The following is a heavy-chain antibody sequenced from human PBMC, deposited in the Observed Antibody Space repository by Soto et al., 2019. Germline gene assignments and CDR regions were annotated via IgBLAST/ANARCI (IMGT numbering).Heavy chain of an antibody. V-gene: IGHV1-69*01. CDR2: IIPIFGTA. Sequence: QVQLVQSGAEVKKPGSSVKVSSKASGGTFSSYAISWVRQAPGQGLEWMGGIIPIFGTANYAQKFQGRVTITADESTSTAYMELSSLRSEDTAVYYCARRTTVPNYYYYGMDVWGQGTTVTVSS. D-gene: IGHD4-17*01. CDR3: ARRTTVPNYYYYGMDV. CDR1: GGTFSSYA. J-gene: IGHJ6*02.